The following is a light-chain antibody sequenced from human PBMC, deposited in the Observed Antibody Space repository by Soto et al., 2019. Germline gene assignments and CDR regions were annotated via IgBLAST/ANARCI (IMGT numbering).Light chain of an antibody. Sequence: DIQMTQSPSTLSASVGDRVTITCRASQSISSWLAWYQQKPGKAPKLLIYKASSLESGVPSRFSGSGSGTEFTLTISSLQPDDFETYYCQHYNNYPITFGQGTRLEIK. V-gene: IGKV1-5*03. CDR1: QSISSW. J-gene: IGKJ5*01. CDR2: KAS. CDR3: QHYNNYPIT.